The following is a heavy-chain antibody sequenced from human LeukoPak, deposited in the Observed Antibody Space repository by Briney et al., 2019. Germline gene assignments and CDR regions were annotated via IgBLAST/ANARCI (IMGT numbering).Heavy chain of an antibody. CDR2: INPDGSTT. CDR1: GFTFSRYW. Sequence: GGSLRLSCAASGFTFSRYWIHWVRQAPGKGLEWVSRINPDGSTTTYADSVKGRFTISRDNSKNTLYLQMNSLRAEDTAVYYCARDKAAAGYFDYWGQGTLVTVSS. CDR3: ARDKAAAGYFDY. J-gene: IGHJ4*02. V-gene: IGHV3-74*01. D-gene: IGHD6-13*01.